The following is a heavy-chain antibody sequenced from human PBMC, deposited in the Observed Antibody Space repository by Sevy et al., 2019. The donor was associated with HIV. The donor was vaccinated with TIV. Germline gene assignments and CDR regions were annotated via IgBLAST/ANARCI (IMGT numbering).Heavy chain of an antibody. CDR3: ASSAPLAARDGMDV. V-gene: IGHV3-53*01. CDR1: GFTVSSNY. CDR2: IYSGGST. J-gene: IGHJ6*02. D-gene: IGHD6-6*01. Sequence: GGSLRLSCAASGFTVSSNYMSWVRQAPGKGLEWVSVIYSGGSTYCADSVKGRFTISRDNSKNTLYLQMNSLRAEDTAVYYCASSAPLAARDGMDVWGQGTTVTVSS.